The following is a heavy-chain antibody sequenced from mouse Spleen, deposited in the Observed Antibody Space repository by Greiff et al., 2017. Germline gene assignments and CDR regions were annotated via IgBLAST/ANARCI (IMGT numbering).Heavy chain of an antibody. D-gene: IGHD2-14*01. J-gene: IGHJ4*01. V-gene: IGHV1-52*01. Sequence: QVQLQQPGAELVRPGSSVKLSCKASGYTFTSYWMHWVKQRPIRGLEWIGNIDPSDSETHYNQKFKDKATLTVDKSSSTAYMQLSSLTSEDSAVYYCARDYRYDYAMDYWGQGTSVTVSS. CDR2: IDPSDSET. CDR1: GYTFTSYW. CDR3: ARDYRYDYAMDY.